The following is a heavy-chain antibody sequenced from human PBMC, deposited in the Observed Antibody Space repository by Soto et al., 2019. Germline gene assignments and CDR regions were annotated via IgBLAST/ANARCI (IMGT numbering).Heavy chain of an antibody. J-gene: IGHJ6*02. CDR1: GGTFSSYA. CDR3: ARPLRKIVDYYYYGMDV. V-gene: IGHV1-69*13. D-gene: IGHD3-16*01. CDR2: IIPIFGTT. Sequence: SVKVSCKASGGTFSSYAISWVRQAPGQGLEWMGGIIPIFGTTNYAQKFQGRVTITADESTSTAYMELSSLRSEDTAVYYCARPLRKIVDYYYYGMDVWGQGTTVTVSS.